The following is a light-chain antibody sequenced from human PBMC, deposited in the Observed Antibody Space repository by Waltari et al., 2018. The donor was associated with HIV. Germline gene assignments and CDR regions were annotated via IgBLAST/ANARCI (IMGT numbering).Light chain of an antibody. J-gene: IGLJ2*01. CDR3: QSYDSSLSGSVV. CDR1: RSHTGANYH. V-gene: IGLV1-40*01. Sequence: QSVLTQPPSVSVAPGQRVTIPCTGRRSHTGANYHVLWYQQFPGTAPNLLLSGNNDRPSGVPDRFSGSRSGTSASLAITGLQADDEADYYCQSYDSSLSGSVVFGGGTKLTVL. CDR2: GNN.